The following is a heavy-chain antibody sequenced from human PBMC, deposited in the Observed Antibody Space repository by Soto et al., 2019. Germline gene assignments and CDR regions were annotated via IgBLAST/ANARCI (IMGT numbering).Heavy chain of an antibody. CDR3: ANPIPKTGTTFGF. CDR1: GFTFSSYS. V-gene: IGHV3-48*01. Sequence: PGGSLRLSCAASGFTFSSYSMNWVRQAPGKGLEWVSYISSSSSTIYYADSVKGRFTISRDNAKNSPYLQMNSLRAEDTAVYYCANPIPKTGTTFGFWGQGTLVTVSS. CDR2: ISSSSSTI. D-gene: IGHD1-1*01. J-gene: IGHJ4*02.